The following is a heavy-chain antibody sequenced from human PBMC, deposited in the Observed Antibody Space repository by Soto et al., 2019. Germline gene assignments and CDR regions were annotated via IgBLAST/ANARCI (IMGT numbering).Heavy chain of an antibody. J-gene: IGHJ4*02. V-gene: IGHV1-69*18. Sequence: QVQLVQSGAEVKKPGSSVKVSCKASGGTFSSYAISWVRQAPGQGLEWMGRIIPIFGTANYAQKFQGRVTITADESTSTAYMELSSLRSEDTAVYYCARDVEMATIYGTYYFDYWGQGTLVTVSS. CDR1: GGTFSSYA. CDR3: ARDVEMATIYGTYYFDY. D-gene: IGHD5-12*01. CDR2: IIPIFGTA.